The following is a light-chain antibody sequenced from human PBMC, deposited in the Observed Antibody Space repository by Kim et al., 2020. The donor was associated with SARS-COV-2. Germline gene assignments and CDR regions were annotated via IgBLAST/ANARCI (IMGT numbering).Light chain of an antibody. CDR2: KAS. CDR1: QTITNY. CDR3: QQYNAHPWT. V-gene: IGKV1-5*03. J-gene: IGKJ1*01. Sequence: APVADRVTISCRASQTITNYLAWYQQKPGKAPNLLIYKASNLEGGVPSRFSGSGSATQFTLTISSLQPDDAATYYCQQYNAHPWTFGRGTKVDIK.